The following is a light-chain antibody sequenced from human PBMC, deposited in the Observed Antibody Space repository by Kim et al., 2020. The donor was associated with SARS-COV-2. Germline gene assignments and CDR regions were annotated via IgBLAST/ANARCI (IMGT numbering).Light chain of an antibody. CDR1: QDITYY. V-gene: IGKV1-27*01. CDR3: QKYDSAPLT. Sequence: ASVGDSVTLTCRASQDITYYLAWYQQKPGKVPQLLIYGASTLQSGVPSRFSGSGSGTEFTLTINSLQPEDVATYYCQKYDSAPLTFGGGTKVEIK. CDR2: GAS. J-gene: IGKJ4*01.